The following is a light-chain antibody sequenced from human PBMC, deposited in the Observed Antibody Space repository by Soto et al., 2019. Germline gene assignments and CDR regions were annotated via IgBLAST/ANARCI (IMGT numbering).Light chain of an antibody. CDR1: SSDVGGYNY. CDR2: EVS. V-gene: IGLV2-14*01. Sequence: QSVLTQPASVSGSPGQSITISCTGTSSDVGGYNYVSWSQQHPGKAPKLIIYEVSNRPSGVSNRFSGSKSGNTASLTISGLQAEDEADYYCTSHAGNYNFPYVFGTGTKVTVL. J-gene: IGLJ1*01. CDR3: TSHAGNYNFPYV.